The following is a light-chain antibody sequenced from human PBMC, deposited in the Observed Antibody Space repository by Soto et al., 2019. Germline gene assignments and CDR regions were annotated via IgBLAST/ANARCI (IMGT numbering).Light chain of an antibody. J-gene: IGLJ1*01. CDR3: SSYSGTNYHYV. Sequence: QSALTQRRSASGSFGQSVTISCTGTSSDVGGYNYVSWYQQHPGKAPKLMIYEVSERPSGVPDRFSGSKSGNTASLTVSGLQADDEADYYCSSYSGTNYHYVFGTGTKVTVL. CDR1: SSDVGGYNY. CDR2: EVS. V-gene: IGLV2-8*01.